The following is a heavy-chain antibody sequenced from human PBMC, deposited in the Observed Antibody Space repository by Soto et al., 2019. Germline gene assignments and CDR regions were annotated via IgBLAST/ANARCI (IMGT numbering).Heavy chain of an antibody. J-gene: IGHJ4*02. CDR2: TRNKVNSYTT. D-gene: IGHD2-2*01. CDR3: ARGGYCSSTSCSSRTPFDY. Sequence: EVQLVESGGGLVQPGGSLRLSCAASGFTFSDHYMDWVRQAPGKGLEWVGRTRNKVNSYTTEYAASVKGRFTISRDDSKNSRYLQMNSLKTEDTAVYYCARGGYCSSTSCSSRTPFDYWGQGTLVTVSS. V-gene: IGHV3-72*01. CDR1: GFTFSDHY.